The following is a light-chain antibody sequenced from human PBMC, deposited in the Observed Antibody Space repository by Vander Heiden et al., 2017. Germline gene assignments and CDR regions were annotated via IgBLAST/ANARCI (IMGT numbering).Light chain of an antibody. CDR1: QSVSGY. CDR2: GAA. CDR3: QQYNNWPPENT. V-gene: IGKV3-15*01. J-gene: IGKJ2*01. Sequence: EIVMTQSPATLSVSPGERATLACRARQSVSGYLAWYQQRPGQAPRLLIYGAATRATGIPARVRGSGSGTEFTLTISSLQSEDFAVYYCQQYNNWPPENTFGQGTKLEIK.